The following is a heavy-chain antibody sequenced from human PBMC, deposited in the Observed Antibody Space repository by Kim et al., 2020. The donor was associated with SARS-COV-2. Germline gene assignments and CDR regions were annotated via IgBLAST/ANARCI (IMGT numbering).Heavy chain of an antibody. CDR2: ISGSGGST. Sequence: GGSLRLSCAASGFTFSSYAMSWVRQAPGKGLEWVSAISGSGGSTYYADSVKGRFTISRDNSKNTLYLQMNSLRAEDTAVYYCAKDHSFRHRGIAAAGPGVDAFDIWGQGKMVTVSS. D-gene: IGHD6-13*01. V-gene: IGHV3-23*01. CDR3: AKDHSFRHRGIAAAGPGVDAFDI. J-gene: IGHJ3*02. CDR1: GFTFSSYA.